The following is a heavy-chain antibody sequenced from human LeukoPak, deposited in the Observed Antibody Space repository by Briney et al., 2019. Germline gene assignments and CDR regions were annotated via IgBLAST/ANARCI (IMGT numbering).Heavy chain of an antibody. Sequence: PSETLSLTCTVSGASISSGGYYWSWIRQHPGKGLEWIGYIYNSGSTYYNPSLKSRITISVDTSQNQFSLKLSSVTAADTAVYYCARAYSPSSLYFDYWGQGTLVIVSS. CDR2: IYNSGST. CDR1: GASISSGGYY. J-gene: IGHJ4*02. D-gene: IGHD6-6*01. CDR3: ARAYSPSSLYFDY. V-gene: IGHV4-31*03.